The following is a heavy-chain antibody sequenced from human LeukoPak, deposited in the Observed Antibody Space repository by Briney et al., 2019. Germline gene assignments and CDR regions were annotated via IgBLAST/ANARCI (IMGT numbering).Heavy chain of an antibody. CDR2: IYRGGST. D-gene: IGHD4/OR15-4a*01. CDR3: AREGESYGARIDY. J-gene: IGHJ4*02. CDR1: GFTVSSNY. Sequence: GGSLRLSCAASGFTVSSNYMSWVRQAPGKGLEWVSGIYRGGSTYYSESVMSRFTICKDNTKNTLYHQMSSLRAEDTAVYYCAREGESYGARIDYWGQGTLVTVSS. V-gene: IGHV3-53*01.